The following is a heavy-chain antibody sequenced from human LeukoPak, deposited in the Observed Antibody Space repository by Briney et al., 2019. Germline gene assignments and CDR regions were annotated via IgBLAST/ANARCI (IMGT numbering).Heavy chain of an antibody. J-gene: IGHJ3*02. V-gene: IGHV1-46*01. Sequence: ASVKVPCKASGYTFTSYYMHWVRQAPGQGLEWMGIINPSGGSTSYAQKFQGRVTMTRDTSTSTVYMELSSLRSEDTAVYYCARAQGYGYNGPWAFDIWGQGTMVTVSS. CDR3: ARAQGYGYNGPWAFDI. CDR2: INPSGGST. D-gene: IGHD5-24*01. CDR1: GYTFTSYY.